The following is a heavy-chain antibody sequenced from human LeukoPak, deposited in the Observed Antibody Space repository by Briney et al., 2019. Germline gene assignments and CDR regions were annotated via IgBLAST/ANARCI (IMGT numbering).Heavy chain of an antibody. D-gene: IGHD5-18*01. V-gene: IGHV1-46*03. CDR2: TNSSGGST. CDR1: GYTFTSYY. CDR3: ASRGYSYGYHFDY. Sequence: ASVKVSCKASGYTFTSYYMHWVRQAPGQGLEWMGITNSSGGSTSYAQKFQGRVTMTRDTSTSTVYMELSSLRSEDTAVYYCASRGYSYGYHFDYWGQGTLVTVSS. J-gene: IGHJ4*02.